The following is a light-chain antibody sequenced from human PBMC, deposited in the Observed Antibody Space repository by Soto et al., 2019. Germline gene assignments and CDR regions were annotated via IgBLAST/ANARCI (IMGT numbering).Light chain of an antibody. V-gene: IGKV3-20*01. Sequence: EILLTQSPGTLSLSPGERATLSCRASQSVSSSYLAWYQQKSGQAPRLLIYGVSRMATGIPDRFSGSCTGTDFTLAISRLEPADFAVYACQQYGTSLTFSGGTKVESK. CDR2: GVS. J-gene: IGKJ4*01. CDR1: QSVSSSY. CDR3: QQYGTSLT.